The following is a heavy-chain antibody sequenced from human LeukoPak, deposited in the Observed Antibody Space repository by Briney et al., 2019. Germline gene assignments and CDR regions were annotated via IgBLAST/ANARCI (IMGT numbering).Heavy chain of an antibody. J-gene: IGHJ5*02. CDR1: GYTFTGYY. V-gene: IGHV1-69-2*01. CDR2: VDPEDGET. D-gene: IGHD2-2*02. CDR3: ATLEGPYCSSTSCYTSWFDP. Sequence: GASVKVSCKASGYTFTGYYMHWVRQAPGQGLEWMGRVDPEDGETIYAEKFQGRVTITADTSTDTAYMELSSLRSEDTAVYYCATLEGPYCSSTSCYTSWFDPWGQGTLVTVSS.